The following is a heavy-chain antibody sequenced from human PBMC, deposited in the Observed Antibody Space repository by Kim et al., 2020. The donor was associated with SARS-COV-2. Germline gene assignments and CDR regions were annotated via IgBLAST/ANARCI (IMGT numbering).Heavy chain of an antibody. D-gene: IGHD3-22*01. CDR1: GFTFSSYS. J-gene: IGHJ3*02. Sequence: GGSLRLSCAASGFTFSSYSMSWVRQGPGKGLEWVANIKQDGSARYYVDSVKGRFTISRDNAQNSLHLQMNSLRDEDTGVYYCARRKISSLRWWSDSNDDRGYLRKPFVMCGQVTMVSVSS. CDR2: IKQDGSAR. V-gene: IGHV3-7*01. CDR3: ARRKISSLRWWSDSNDDRGYLRKPFVM.